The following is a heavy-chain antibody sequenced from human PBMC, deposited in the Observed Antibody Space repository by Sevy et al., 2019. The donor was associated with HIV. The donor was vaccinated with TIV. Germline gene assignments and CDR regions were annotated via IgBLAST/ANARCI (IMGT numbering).Heavy chain of an antibody. CDR3: AKAGEEMATMSYYGMDV. D-gene: IGHD5-12*01. J-gene: IGHJ6*02. CDR1: GFTFSSYG. V-gene: IGHV3-30*18. CDR2: ISYDGSNK. Sequence: GGSLRLSCAASGFTFSSYGMHWVRQAPGKGLEWVAVISYDGSNKYYAYSVKGRFTISRDNSKNTLYLQMNSLRAEDTAVYYCAKAGEEMATMSYYGMDVWGQGTTVTVSS.